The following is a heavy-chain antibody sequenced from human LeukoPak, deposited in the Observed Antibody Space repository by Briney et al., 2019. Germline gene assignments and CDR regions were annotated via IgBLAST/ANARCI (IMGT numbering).Heavy chain of an antibody. J-gene: IGHJ4*02. V-gene: IGHV3-23*01. Sequence: GGSLRLSCAASGFTFDSYGMNWVRQAPGKGLEWVSGISGSGGSTYYADSVKGRFTISRDNSKNTLYLQMNSLRAEDTAVYYCAKGVIVLMVYAPFDYWGQGTLVTVSS. CDR2: ISGSGGST. CDR3: AKGVIVLMVYAPFDY. D-gene: IGHD2-8*01. CDR1: GFTFDSYG.